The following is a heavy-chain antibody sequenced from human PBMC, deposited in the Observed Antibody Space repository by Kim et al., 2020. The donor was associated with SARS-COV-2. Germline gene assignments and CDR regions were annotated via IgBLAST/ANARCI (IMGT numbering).Heavy chain of an antibody. J-gene: IGHJ4*02. CDR3: ARTVRRGGSLAEFDY. V-gene: IGHV1-69*01. D-gene: IGHD1-26*01. Sequence: KFQGRVTITADESTSTADMELSSVGSEDTAVYYCARTVRRGGSLAEFDYWGQGTLVTVSS.